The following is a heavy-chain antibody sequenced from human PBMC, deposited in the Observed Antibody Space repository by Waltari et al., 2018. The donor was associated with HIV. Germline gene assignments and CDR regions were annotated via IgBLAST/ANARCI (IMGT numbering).Heavy chain of an antibody. J-gene: IGHJ4*02. Sequence: QVQLVQSGAEVKKPGASVTVSCKASGYTFTSYFMHWVRQAPGQGLEWMGIINASGGRTRYAQKFQGRVTMTRDTSTSTVYMELSSLRSEDTAVYYCARDVVRGEPSFSLNYWGQGTLVTVSS. D-gene: IGHD3-10*01. CDR3: ARDVVRGEPSFSLNY. V-gene: IGHV1-46*01. CDR2: INASGGRT. CDR1: GYTFTSYF.